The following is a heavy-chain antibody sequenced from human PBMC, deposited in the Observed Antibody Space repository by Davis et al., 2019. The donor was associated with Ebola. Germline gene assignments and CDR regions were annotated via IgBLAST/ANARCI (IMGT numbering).Heavy chain of an antibody. CDR3: ARDQQWPGSYYYYGMDV. D-gene: IGHD6-19*01. V-gene: IGHV1-69*05. CDR1: GGTFSSYA. Sequence: SVKVSCKASGGTFSSYAISWVRRAPGQGLEWMGGIIPIFGTANYAQKLQGRVTMTTDTSTSTAYMELRSLRSDDTAVYYCARDQQWPGSYYYYGMDVWGQGTTVTVSS. J-gene: IGHJ6*02. CDR2: IIPIFGTA.